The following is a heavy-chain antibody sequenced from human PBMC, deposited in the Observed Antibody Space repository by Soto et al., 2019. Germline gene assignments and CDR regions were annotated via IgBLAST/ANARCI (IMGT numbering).Heavy chain of an antibody. CDR3: ARGARLATSPTGLAARLFSRGAFWLDS. CDR2: INQGGST. J-gene: IGHJ5*01. Sequence: SETLSLTCSVSGASVSSGSHYWSWIRQSPGKGLEWIGEINQGGSTNYNPSLKSRVTISVDTSKNQFSLKLSSVTAADTAVFYCARGARLATSPTGLAARLFSRGAFWLDSWGQGSLVTVSS. D-gene: IGHD6-6*01. CDR1: GASVSSGSHY. V-gene: IGHV4-61*01.